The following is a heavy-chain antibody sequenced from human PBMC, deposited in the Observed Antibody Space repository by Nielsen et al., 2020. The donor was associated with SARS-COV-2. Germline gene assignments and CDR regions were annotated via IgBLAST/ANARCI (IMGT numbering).Heavy chain of an antibody. V-gene: IGHV3-11*04. D-gene: IGHD2-2*01. CDR3: ARVGGYCSSTSCYPYYYYYYMDV. J-gene: IGHJ6*03. CDR2: ISSSGSTI. Sequence: WIRQPPGKGLEWVSYISSSGSTIYYADSVKGRFTISRDNSKNTLYLQMNSLRAEDTAVYYCARVGGYCSSTSCYPYYYYYYMDVWGKGTTVTVSS.